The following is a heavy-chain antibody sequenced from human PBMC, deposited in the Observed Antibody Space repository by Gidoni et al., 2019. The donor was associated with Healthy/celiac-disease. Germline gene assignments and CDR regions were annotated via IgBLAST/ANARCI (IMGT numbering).Heavy chain of an antibody. J-gene: IGHJ4*02. V-gene: IGHV3-66*02. CDR3: ARFIAAAAPFDY. CDR2: SYSGGST. Sequence: EVQLVESGGGLFPPGGSLRLSCAASGFTVSSNYMSWVRQAPGKGLEWVSVSYSGGSTYYADSVKGRVTISRDNSKNTLYLQMNSLRAEDTAVYYCARFIAAAAPFDYWGQGTLVTVSS. CDR1: GFTVSSNY. D-gene: IGHD6-13*01.